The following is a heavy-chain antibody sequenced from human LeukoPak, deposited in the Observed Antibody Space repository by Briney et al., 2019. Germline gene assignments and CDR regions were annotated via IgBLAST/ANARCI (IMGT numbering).Heavy chain of an antibody. CDR1: GLTFSSYW. Sequence: GGSLRLSCAASGLTFSSYWMSWVRQAPGKGLEWVANIKQDGSDKYYVDSVKGRFTISRDNAKNSLYLQVSSLRVEDTAVYYCARDRAAGRPHFDYWGQGTLVTVSS. CDR3: ARDRAAGRPHFDY. J-gene: IGHJ4*02. V-gene: IGHV3-7*01. D-gene: IGHD6-13*01. CDR2: IKQDGSDK.